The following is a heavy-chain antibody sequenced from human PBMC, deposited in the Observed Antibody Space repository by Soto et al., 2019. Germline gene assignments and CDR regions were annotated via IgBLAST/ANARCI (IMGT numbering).Heavy chain of an antibody. Sequence: QLQLQESGPGLVKPSETLSLTCTVSGGSISSSSYYWGWIRQPPGKGLEWIGSIYYSGSTYYNPSLKSRVTISVDTSKNQFSLKLSSVTAADTAVYYCARHGQYCSGGSCYSGLYNWFDPWGQGTLVTVSS. CDR2: IYYSGST. J-gene: IGHJ5*02. CDR3: ARHGQYCSGGSCYSGLYNWFDP. CDR1: GGSISSSSYY. V-gene: IGHV4-39*01. D-gene: IGHD2-15*01.